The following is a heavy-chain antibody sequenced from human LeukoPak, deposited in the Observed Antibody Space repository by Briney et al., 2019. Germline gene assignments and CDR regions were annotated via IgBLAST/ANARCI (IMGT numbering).Heavy chain of an antibody. V-gene: IGHV3-21*01. Sequence: GGSLRLSCAASGFTFSSYAMSRVRQAPGKGLEWVSSISSSSSYIYYADSVKGRFTISRDNAKNSLYLQMNSLRAEDTAVYYCARDPEYSSSSHVDAFDIWGQGTMVTVSS. CDR1: GFTFSSYA. D-gene: IGHD6-6*01. CDR3: ARDPEYSSSSHVDAFDI. J-gene: IGHJ3*02. CDR2: ISSSSSYI.